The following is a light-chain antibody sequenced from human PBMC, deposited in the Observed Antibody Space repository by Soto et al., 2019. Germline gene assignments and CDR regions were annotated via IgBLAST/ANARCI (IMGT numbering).Light chain of an antibody. CDR2: SAS. CDR1: QDISKS. Sequence: DIQMTQSPSSLSASVGDRVTITCQASQDISKSVNWYQQKLGKVPKLLIYSASNLETGVPSRFSGSGSGTDFTFTISSLQPEDAATYYCQQCHYLLTFGGGTKVDIK. CDR3: QQCHYLLT. J-gene: IGKJ4*01. V-gene: IGKV1-33*01.